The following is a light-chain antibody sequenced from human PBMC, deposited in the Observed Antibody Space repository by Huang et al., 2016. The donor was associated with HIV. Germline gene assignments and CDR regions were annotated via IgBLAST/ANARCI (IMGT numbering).Light chain of an antibody. Sequence: DIQMTQSPSSLSASVGDRVTITCRASQSISSYLNWYQQKPGKAPQLLIYAASSLQSGVPSRFSGSGSGTDFTLTISSLQPEDFATYYCQQSYSTLITFGPGTKVDIK. CDR1: QSISSY. CDR2: AAS. J-gene: IGKJ3*01. V-gene: IGKV1-39*01. CDR3: QQSYSTLIT.